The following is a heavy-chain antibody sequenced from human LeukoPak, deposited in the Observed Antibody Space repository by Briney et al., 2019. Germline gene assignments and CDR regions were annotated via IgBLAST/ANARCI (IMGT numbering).Heavy chain of an antibody. V-gene: IGHV3-7*01. CDR1: GFTFSSYW. Sequence: PGGSLGLSCAASGFTFSSYWMSWVRQAPGKGLEWVANIKQDGSENYYVDSVKGRFTISRDNAKNSLYLQMNSLRAEDTAVYYCARDYYDSSGYSRGAYNWFDPWGQGTLVTVYS. J-gene: IGHJ5*02. CDR2: IKQDGSEN. CDR3: ARDYYDSSGYSRGAYNWFDP. D-gene: IGHD3-22*01.